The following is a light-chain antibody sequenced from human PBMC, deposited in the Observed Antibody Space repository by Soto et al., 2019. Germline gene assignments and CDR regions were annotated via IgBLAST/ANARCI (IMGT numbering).Light chain of an antibody. CDR1: SGSVSTSYY. V-gene: IGLV8-61*01. J-gene: IGLJ3*02. CDR3: VLYMGSGIWV. Sequence: QDVVTQEPSFSVSPGRTVTLTCGLSSGSVSTSYYPSWYQQTPGQAPRTLIYSTNTRSSGVPDRFSGSILGNKAALTITGAQADDESDYYCVLYMGSGIWVFGRGTQLTVL. CDR2: STN.